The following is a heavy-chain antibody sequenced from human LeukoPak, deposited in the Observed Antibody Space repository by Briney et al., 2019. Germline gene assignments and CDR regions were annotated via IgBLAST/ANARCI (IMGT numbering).Heavy chain of an antibody. CDR1: GFTFSSYA. CDR3: AKGSWMGVTSGHIDY. J-gene: IGHJ4*02. V-gene: IGHV3-23*01. Sequence: GGSLRLSCAASGFTFSSYAMSWVRQAPGKGLEWVSAISGSGGSTYYAGSVKGRFTISRDNSKNTLYLQMNSLRAEDTAVYYCAKGSWMGVTSGHIDYWGQGTLVTVSS. CDR2: ISGSGGST. D-gene: IGHD4/OR15-4a*01.